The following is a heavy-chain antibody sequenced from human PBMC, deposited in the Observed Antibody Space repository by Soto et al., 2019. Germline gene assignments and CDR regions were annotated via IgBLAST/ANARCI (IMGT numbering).Heavy chain of an antibody. Sequence: SQTLSLTCAISGDSASSNNAAWSWFRQSPSRGLEWVGRTYYRAKWYNDYAVSVKSRTTINPDTSKNQFSLQLNSVTPEDTAVYYCVRSVRSWCFDYWGQGILVTVSS. J-gene: IGHJ4*02. D-gene: IGHD6-13*01. CDR2: TYYRAKWYN. CDR1: GDSASSNNAA. V-gene: IGHV6-1*01. CDR3: VRSVRSWCFDY.